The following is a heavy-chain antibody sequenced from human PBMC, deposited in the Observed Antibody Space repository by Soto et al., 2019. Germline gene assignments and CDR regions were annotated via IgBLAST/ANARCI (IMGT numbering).Heavy chain of an antibody. V-gene: IGHV4-31*03. CDR3: ATVRGGYQLLSWFDP. J-gene: IGHJ5*02. Sequence: TLSPTFTDSGGSISSGGYYSSVSRHHPGKGLEWIGYIYYRGSTYYNPSLKSRVTISVDTSKNQFSLKLSSVTAADTAVYYRATVRGGYQLLSWFDPWGQGTLLTVS. CDR2: IYYRGST. D-gene: IGHD2-2*01. CDR1: GGSISSGGYY.